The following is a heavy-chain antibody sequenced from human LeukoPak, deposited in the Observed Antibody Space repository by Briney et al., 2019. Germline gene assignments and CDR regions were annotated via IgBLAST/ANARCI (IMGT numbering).Heavy chain of an antibody. CDR3: AKGPGIAVAGTKVGGY. Sequence: PGGSLRLSCAASGFTFSSYGMHWVRQAPGKGLEWVAFIRYDGSNKYYADSVKGRFTISRDNSKNTLYLQMNSLRAEDTAVYYCAKGPGIAVAGTKVGGYWGQGTLVTVSS. CDR1: GFTFSSYG. D-gene: IGHD6-19*01. CDR2: IRYDGSNK. V-gene: IGHV3-30*02. J-gene: IGHJ4*02.